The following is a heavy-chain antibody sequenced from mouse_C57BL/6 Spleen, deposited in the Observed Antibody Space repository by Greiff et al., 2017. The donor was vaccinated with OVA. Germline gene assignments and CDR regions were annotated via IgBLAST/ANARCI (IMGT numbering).Heavy chain of an antibody. CDR3: ARVVTWYFDV. CDR2: ISYDGSN. D-gene: IGHD2-3*01. Sequence: VQLVESGPGLVKPSQSLSLTCSVTGYSITSGYYWNWIRQFPGNKLEWMGYISYDGSNNYNPSLKNRISITRDTSKNQFFLKLNSVTTEDTATYYCARVVTWYFDVWGTGTTVTVSS. J-gene: IGHJ1*03. V-gene: IGHV3-6*01. CDR1: GYSITSGYY.